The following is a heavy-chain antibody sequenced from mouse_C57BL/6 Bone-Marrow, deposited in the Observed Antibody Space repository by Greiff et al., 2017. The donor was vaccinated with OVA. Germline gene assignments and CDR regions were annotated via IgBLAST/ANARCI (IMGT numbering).Heavy chain of an antibody. CDR3: ALITAVVATDYAMDD. V-gene: IGHV14-2*01. CDR1: GFNIKDYY. CDR2: IDPKDGET. J-gene: IGHJ4*01. D-gene: IGHD1-1*01. Sequence: VQLQQSGAELVKPGASVKLSCTASGFNIKDYYMHWVKQRTEQGLEWIGRIDPKDGETKYAPKFQGKATITADTSSNTAYLQLSSLTSEDTAVYYCALITAVVATDYAMDDWGQGTSVTVSS.